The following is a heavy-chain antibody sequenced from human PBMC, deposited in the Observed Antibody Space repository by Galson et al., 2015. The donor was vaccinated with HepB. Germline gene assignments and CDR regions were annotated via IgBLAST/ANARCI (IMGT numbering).Heavy chain of an antibody. V-gene: IGHV7-4-1*02. J-gene: IGHJ4*02. CDR3: ARDGQPEYSSGWPHWDLDY. D-gene: IGHD6-19*01. Sequence: SVKVSCKASGYTFTSYAMNWVRQAPGQGLEWMGWINTNTGNPTYAQGFTGRFVFSLDTSVSTAYLQISSLKAEDTAVYYCARDGQPEYSSGWPHWDLDYWGQGTLVTVSS. CDR1: GYTFTSYA. CDR2: INTNTGNP.